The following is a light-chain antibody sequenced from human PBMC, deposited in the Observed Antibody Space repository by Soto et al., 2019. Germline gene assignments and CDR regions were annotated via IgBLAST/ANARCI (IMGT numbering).Light chain of an antibody. CDR3: QQYDNLPTYT. Sequence: DLQMTQSPSSLSASVGDRVTITCQASQDISNYLNWYQQKPGKAPKLLIYDASNLETGVPSRFSGSGSGRDFSFTISSLQPEDIATYYCQQYDNLPTYTFGQGTKLEIK. V-gene: IGKV1-33*01. J-gene: IGKJ2*01. CDR2: DAS. CDR1: QDISNY.